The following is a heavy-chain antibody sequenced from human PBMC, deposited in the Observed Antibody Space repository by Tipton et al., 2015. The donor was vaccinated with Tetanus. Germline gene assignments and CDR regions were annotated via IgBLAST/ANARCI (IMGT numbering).Heavy chain of an antibody. J-gene: IGHJ3*02. D-gene: IGHD6-13*01. CDR1: GGSFSGYY. CDR3: ASPTWYSSSWYAFDI. CDR2: IYYSGST. Sequence: GLVKSSETLSLTCAVYGGSFSGYYWSWIRQHPGKGLEWIGYIYYSGSTYYNPSLKSRVTISVDTSKDQFSLKLSSVTAADTAVYYCASPTWYSSSWYAFDIWGQGTMVTVSS. V-gene: IGHV4-31*11.